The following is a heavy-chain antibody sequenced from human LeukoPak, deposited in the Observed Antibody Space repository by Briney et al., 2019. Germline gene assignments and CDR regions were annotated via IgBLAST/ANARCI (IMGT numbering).Heavy chain of an antibody. CDR2: ITTSGGST. CDR1: GFTFSGYA. D-gene: IGHD5-18*01. Sequence: PGGSLRLSCAASGFTFSGYAMTWVRQAPGKGLEWVSTITTSGGSTYYADSVKGRFTISRDNSENTLYLQMNSPRAEDTAVYYCARDTGWYFDLWGRGTLVTVSS. J-gene: IGHJ2*01. V-gene: IGHV3-23*01. CDR3: ARDTGWYFDL.